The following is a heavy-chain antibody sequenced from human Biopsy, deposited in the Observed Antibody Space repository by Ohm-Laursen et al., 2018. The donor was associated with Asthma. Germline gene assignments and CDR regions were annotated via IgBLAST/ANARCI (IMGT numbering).Heavy chain of an antibody. J-gene: IGHJ6*02. CDR3: AMPSPNRAILYYYYHMDV. Sequence: SSVKVSCKASGGMFGNYAISWVRQAPGLGLEWMGGISPIFGSSNYAQRFQGRVTITADIFTRTVYMELSGLRFDDTAIYYCAMPSPNRAILYYYYHMDVWGQGTTVIGSS. V-gene: IGHV1-69*06. CDR1: GGMFGNYA. D-gene: IGHD3-3*02. CDR2: ISPIFGSS.